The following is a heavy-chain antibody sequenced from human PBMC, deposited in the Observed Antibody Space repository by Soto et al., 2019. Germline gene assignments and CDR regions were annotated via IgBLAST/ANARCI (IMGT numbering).Heavy chain of an antibody. J-gene: IGHJ4*02. CDR1: GFPFSSYV. Sequence: EVQLLESGGGLVQRGGSLRLSCAASGFPFSSYVMSWVRQAPGKGLEWVSTLSKDGANEHYADSVKGRFTISRDGSKNTLYLQMKSLRAEDTAMYYCAKDPSTGSADYWGQGTPVTVSS. D-gene: IGHD3-9*01. V-gene: IGHV3-23*01. CDR3: AKDPSTGSADY. CDR2: LSKDGANE.